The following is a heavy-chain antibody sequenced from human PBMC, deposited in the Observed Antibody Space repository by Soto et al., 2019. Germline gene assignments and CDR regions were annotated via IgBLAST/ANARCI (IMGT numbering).Heavy chain of an antibody. J-gene: IGHJ3*02. D-gene: IGHD2-21*02. V-gene: IGHV4-4*02. Sequence: QVQLQESGPGLVKPSGTLSLTCAVSGTSIINNNWWTWVRQPPGKGLEWIGEIYHSGTTNSNSSLKSRVTFSTDKSKNQFSLNLNSVTAADTAVYYCARGDGDNAFDIWGQGTLVIVSS. CDR3: ARGDGDNAFDI. CDR2: IYHSGTT. CDR1: GTSIINNNW.